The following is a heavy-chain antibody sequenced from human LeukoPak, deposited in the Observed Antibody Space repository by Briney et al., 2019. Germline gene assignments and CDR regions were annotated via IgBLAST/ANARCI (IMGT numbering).Heavy chain of an antibody. CDR1: GFTFSSYS. Sequence: GGSLRLSCAASGFTFSSYSMNWVRQAPGKGLEWVSFISSSSTYIYYADSVKGRFTISRDNAKNSLYLQTNSLRAEDTAVYYCARDRYSSDVQYYFDYWGQGTLVTVSS. CDR2: ISSSSTYI. CDR3: ARDRYSSDVQYYFDY. V-gene: IGHV3-21*01. D-gene: IGHD6-19*01. J-gene: IGHJ4*02.